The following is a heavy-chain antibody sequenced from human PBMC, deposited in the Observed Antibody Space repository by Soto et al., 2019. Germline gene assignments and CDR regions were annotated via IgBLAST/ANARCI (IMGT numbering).Heavy chain of an antibody. J-gene: IGHJ3*02. V-gene: IGHV1-2*02. CDR1: GYPVTAYY. CDR3: ARGGGVGVAGSAAFDM. Sequence: QLHLVQSGAVVKKPGASVTVSCSASGYPVTAYYMHWVRQAPGRGLEWMGGVNPATGAAKYTQTFQGRVTMTRGTSTSSVFMELGGLTSEATAVFYCARGGGVGVAGSAAFDMWGQGTLVTVSS. D-gene: IGHD3-3*01. CDR2: VNPATGAA.